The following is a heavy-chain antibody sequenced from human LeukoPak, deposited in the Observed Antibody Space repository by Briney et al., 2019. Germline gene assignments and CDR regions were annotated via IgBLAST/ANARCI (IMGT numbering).Heavy chain of an antibody. J-gene: IGHJ4*02. CDR2: ISYDGSNK. Sequence: TGGSLRLSCAASGFTFSSYGMHWVRQAPGKGLEWVAVISYDGSNKYYADSVKGRFTISRDNSKNTLYLQMNSLRAEDTAVYYCAQIAADGRDRGYFDYWGQGTLVTVSS. CDR3: AQIAADGRDRGYFDY. CDR1: GFTFSSYG. D-gene: IGHD6-13*01. V-gene: IGHV3-30*18.